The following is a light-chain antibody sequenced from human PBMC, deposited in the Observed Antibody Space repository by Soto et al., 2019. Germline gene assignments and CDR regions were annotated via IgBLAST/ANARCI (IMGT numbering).Light chain of an antibody. CDR3: MQGTHWPPT. Sequence: DVVMTQSPLSLPVTLGQPASISCRSSQSLVYSDGITYLNWFHQRPGQSPRRLIYKVSNRDSGVPDRFSGSGSGTDFTLKISRVEAEDVGVYYCMQGTHWPPTFDQGTKLEI. V-gene: IGKV2-30*01. CDR1: QSLVYSDGITY. CDR2: KVS. J-gene: IGKJ2*01.